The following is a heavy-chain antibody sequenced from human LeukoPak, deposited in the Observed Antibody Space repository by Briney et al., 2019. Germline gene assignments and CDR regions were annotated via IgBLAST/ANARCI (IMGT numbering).Heavy chain of an antibody. CDR1: GGSISSSNW. J-gene: IGHJ6*04. Sequence: SETLSLTCAVSGGSISSSNWWSWVRQPPGKGLEWIGYIYHSGSTYYNPSLKSRVTISVDRSKNQFSLKLSSVTAADTAVYYCARGRSGPIVVVPAAINVWGKGTTVTVSS. D-gene: IGHD2-2*02. CDR2: IYHSGST. CDR3: ARGRSGPIVVVPAAINV. V-gene: IGHV4-4*02.